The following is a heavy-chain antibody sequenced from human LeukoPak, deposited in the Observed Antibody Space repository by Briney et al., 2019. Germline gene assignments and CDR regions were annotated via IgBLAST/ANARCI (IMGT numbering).Heavy chain of an antibody. V-gene: IGHV1-2*02. CDR3: ARGEFSIFGVVILDY. CDR1: GYTFTGYN. Sequence: ASVKVSCKTSGYTFTGYNIHWVRQAPGQGLEWMGWINPNSGGTKYAPKFQGRVTMTRDTSISAAYMELSRLRSDDTAVYYCARGEFSIFGVVILDYWGQGTLVIVSS. D-gene: IGHD3-3*01. J-gene: IGHJ4*02. CDR2: INPNSGGT.